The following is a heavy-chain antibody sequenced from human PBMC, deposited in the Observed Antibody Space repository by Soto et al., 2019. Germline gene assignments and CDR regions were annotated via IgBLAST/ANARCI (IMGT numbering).Heavy chain of an antibody. CDR2: IIPIFGKA. CDR3: PPTAGADA. J-gene: IGHJ5*02. Sequence: QVQLVQSGAEVKKPGSSVKVSCKASGGTFSSYAISWVRQAPGQGLEWMGGIIPIFGKANYAQKFQGRVTITADEYTRTAYMELSRLRPEDKAVYCCPPTAGADAWGQGTVVSVS. CDR1: GGTFSSYA. V-gene: IGHV1-69*12. D-gene: IGHD4-17*01.